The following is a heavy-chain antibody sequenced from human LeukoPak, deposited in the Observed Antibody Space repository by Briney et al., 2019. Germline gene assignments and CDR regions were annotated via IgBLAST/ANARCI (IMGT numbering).Heavy chain of an antibody. CDR3: ARDFAASGWYGRYYYYYGMDV. V-gene: IGHV4-59*01. J-gene: IGHJ6*02. D-gene: IGHD6-19*01. CDR2: IYYSGST. Sequence: NTSETLSLTCTVSGGSISSYYWSWIRQPPGKGLEWIGYIYYSGSTNYNPSLKSRVTISVDTSKNQFSLKLSSVTAADTAVYYCARDFAASGWYGRYYYYYGMDVWGQGTTVTVSS. CDR1: GGSISSYY.